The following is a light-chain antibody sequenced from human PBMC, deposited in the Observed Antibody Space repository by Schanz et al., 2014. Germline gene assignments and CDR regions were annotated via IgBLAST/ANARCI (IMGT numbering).Light chain of an antibody. J-gene: IGKJ2*01. CDR1: QSVGTN. V-gene: IGKV3-15*01. CDR2: GAS. CDR3: QQYGSSPPMYT. Sequence: EILITQSSATLSVSPGQRATLSCRASQSVGTNLAWYQQKPGQAPRLLIYGASTRATGIPAKFSGSGSGTDFTLTISRLEPEDFAVYYCQQYGSSPPMYTFGQGTKLEIK.